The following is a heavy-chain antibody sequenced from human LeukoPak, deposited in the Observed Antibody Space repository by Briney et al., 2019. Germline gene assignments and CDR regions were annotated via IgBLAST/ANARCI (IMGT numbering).Heavy chain of an antibody. CDR3: AKDRAELLTLDYFDY. CDR1: GFTFSSFA. D-gene: IGHD1-26*01. J-gene: IGHJ4*02. Sequence: PGGSPRLSCAASGFTFSSFAMSWVRQAPGKGLEWVSAIIGSGGSTYNADSVKGRFTISRDNSKNTLSLQMNSLRAEDTAVYYCAKDRAELLTLDYFDYWGQGTLVTVSS. V-gene: IGHV3-23*01. CDR2: IIGSGGST.